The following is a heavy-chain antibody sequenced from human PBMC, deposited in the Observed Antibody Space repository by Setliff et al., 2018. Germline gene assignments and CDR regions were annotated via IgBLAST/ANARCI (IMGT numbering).Heavy chain of an antibody. CDR1: GGSIRSSYYY. Sequence: TLSLTCTVSGGSIRSSYYYWGWIRQPPGKGLEWIGSIYYNGSTHFNPSLKSRLIISVDAPDNQFSVKLSSVTAADTAVYYCARHKSNGSGSYPSLYMDVWGKGIMVTVSS. V-gene: IGHV4-39*01. D-gene: IGHD3-10*01. CDR3: ARHKSNGSGSYPSLYMDV. CDR2: IYYNGST. J-gene: IGHJ6*03.